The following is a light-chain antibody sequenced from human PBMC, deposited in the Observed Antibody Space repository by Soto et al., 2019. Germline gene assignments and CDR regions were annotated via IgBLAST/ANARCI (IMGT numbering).Light chain of an antibody. CDR1: QDISSH. CDR3: QQVNSYPIT. J-gene: IGKJ5*01. Sequence: DIQLTQSPSFLSASVGDRVTITCRASQDISSHSAWYQQKPGKAPKLLVYAASTLQIGVPPRFSGSGSRTEFTLTISSVQPEDFAIYYCQQVNSYPITFGQGTRLDLK. CDR2: AAS. V-gene: IGKV1-9*01.